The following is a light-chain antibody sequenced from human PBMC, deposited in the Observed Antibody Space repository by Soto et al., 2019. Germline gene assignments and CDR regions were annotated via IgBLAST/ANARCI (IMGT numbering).Light chain of an antibody. CDR2: ANN. V-gene: IGLV1-40*01. CDR1: SSKIGAGYD. CDR3: QSYENSLTGLYV. Sequence: SVLTQPPSVSGAPGQRVTISCTGSSSKIGAGYDVHWYQHLPGTAPKLLIYANNNRPSGVPDRFSGSKSGTSASLAITGLQAEDEADYYCQSYENSLTGLYVFGTGTKVTVL. J-gene: IGLJ1*01.